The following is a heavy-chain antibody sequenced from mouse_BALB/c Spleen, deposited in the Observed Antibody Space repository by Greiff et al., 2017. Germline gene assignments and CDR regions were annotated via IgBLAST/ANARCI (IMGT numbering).Heavy chain of an antibody. CDR1: GYSFTSYY. CDR2: IDPFNGGT. V-gene: IGHV1S135*01. D-gene: IGHD2-4*01. CDR3: ARTYRAMITTGRDYYAMDY. J-gene: IGHJ4*01. Sequence: EVQLQQSGPELMKPGASVKISCKASGYSFTSYYMHWVKQSHGKSLEWIRYIDPFNGGTSYNQKFKGKATLTVDKSSSTAYMHLSSLTSEDSAVYYCARTYRAMITTGRDYYAMDYWGQGTSVTVSS.